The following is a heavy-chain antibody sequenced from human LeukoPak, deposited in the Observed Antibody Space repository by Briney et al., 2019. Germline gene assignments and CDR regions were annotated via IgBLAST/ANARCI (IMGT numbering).Heavy chain of an antibody. Sequence: ASVKVSCKASGITVTDYFIHWVRQAPGQGLEWMGWINPHNGGTNYAQKFQGRVTMTRDTSINTVYMDLTRLTSGDTAIYYCAGHSSSSDGWFDPWGQGTLVTASS. V-gene: IGHV1-2*02. CDR3: AGHSSSSDGWFDP. CDR1: GITVTDYF. J-gene: IGHJ5*02. CDR2: INPHNGGT. D-gene: IGHD6-6*01.